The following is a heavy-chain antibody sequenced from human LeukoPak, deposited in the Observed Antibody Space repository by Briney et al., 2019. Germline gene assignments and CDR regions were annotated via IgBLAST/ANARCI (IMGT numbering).Heavy chain of an antibody. J-gene: IGHJ4*02. CDR1: GVTSSSYW. D-gene: IGHD3-9*01. V-gene: IGHV3-7*01. Sequence: GGALRLSCAASGVTSSSYWMSWVRQAPGKGLEWVANIKQDGSEKYYVDSVKGRFTISRDNAKNSLYLQMNSLRAEDTAVYYCAGFLTGLSVSDYWGQGTLVTVSS. CDR2: IKQDGSEK. CDR3: AGFLTGLSVSDY.